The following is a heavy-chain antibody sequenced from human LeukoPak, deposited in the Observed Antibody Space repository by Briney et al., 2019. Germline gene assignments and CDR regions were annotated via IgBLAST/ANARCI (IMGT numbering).Heavy chain of an antibody. D-gene: IGHD5-24*01. CDR1: GFSFSSYT. Sequence: GGSLRLSCSASGFSFSSYTMHWVRQAPGKGLEYVSGISSNGVNTYYPDSVKGRFTISRDNSMNTLRLQMNSLSVEDTAVYYCVVYTGGYRSQFWGQGTLVTVSS. CDR3: VVYTGGYRSQF. J-gene: IGHJ4*02. CDR2: ISSNGVNT. V-gene: IGHV3-64*04.